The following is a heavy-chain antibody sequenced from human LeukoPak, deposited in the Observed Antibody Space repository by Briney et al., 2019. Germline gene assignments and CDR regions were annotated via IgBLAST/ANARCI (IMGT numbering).Heavy chain of an antibody. CDR3: AREYRSPDY. Sequence: GGSLKLSWAASGFTLSDYYMSWIRHAPGKGLEWVSYISSSGSTIYYTDSLKGRFAISRDNAKNALYLQMNSLRAEDTAVYYCAREYRSPDYWGQGTLVTVSS. V-gene: IGHV3-11*01. CDR2: ISSSGSTI. D-gene: IGHD1-26*01. CDR1: GFTLSDYY. J-gene: IGHJ4*02.